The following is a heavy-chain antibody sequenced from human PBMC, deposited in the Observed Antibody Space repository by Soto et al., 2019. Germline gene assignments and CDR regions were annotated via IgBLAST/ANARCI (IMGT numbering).Heavy chain of an antibody. Sequence: XESLTISLKGSGYSFTSYWIGWVRQMPGKGLEWMGIIYPGDSNSIYSPSFQGQVTMSADRSISTAYLQWSSLKASDTAIYYCARLNTWAFDYWGQGTLVTVSS. CDR2: IYPGDSNS. J-gene: IGHJ4*02. CDR3: ARLNTWAFDY. V-gene: IGHV5-51*01. CDR1: GYSFTSYW. D-gene: IGHD7-27*01.